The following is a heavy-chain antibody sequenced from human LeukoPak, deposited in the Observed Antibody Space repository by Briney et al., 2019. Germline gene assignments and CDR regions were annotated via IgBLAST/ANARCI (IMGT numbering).Heavy chain of an antibody. V-gene: IGHV1-2*06. CDR3: ARDLGYSSGWHVLGY. CDR1: GYTFTGYY. CDR2: INPNSGGT. J-gene: IGHJ4*02. D-gene: IGHD6-19*01. Sequence: GASVKVSCKASGYTFTGYYMHWVRQAPGHGLEWMGRINPNSGGTNYAQKFQGRVTMTRDTSISTAYMELSRLRSDDTAVYYCARDLGYSSGWHVLGYWGQGTLVTVSS.